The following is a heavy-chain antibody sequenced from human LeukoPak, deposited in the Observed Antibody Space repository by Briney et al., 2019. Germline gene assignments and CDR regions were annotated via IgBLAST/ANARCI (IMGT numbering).Heavy chain of an antibody. CDR2: ISSSSSYI. D-gene: IGHD2-2*01. J-gene: IGHJ5*02. Sequence: GGSLRLSCAASGFTFSSYSMNWVRQAPGKGLEWVSSISSSSSYIYYADSVKGRFTISRDNAKNSLYLQMNSLRAEDTAVHYCASHSTLEGFDPWGQGTLVTVSS. CDR3: ASHSTLEGFDP. V-gene: IGHV3-21*01. CDR1: GFTFSSYS.